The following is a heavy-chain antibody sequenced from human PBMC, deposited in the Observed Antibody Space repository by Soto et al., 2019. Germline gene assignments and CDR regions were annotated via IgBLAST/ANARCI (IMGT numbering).Heavy chain of an antibody. D-gene: IGHD4-17*01. CDR1: GDISPRYG. V-gene: IGHV1-18*01. Sequence: VQLVQSGPEVKKPGALVKVSCKASGDISPRYGISWVRQAPGQGLEWLGWINCYNGVTNYAQSLQGRVTLTTDSSTSTAYMEVRSLRFDDTAVYYCAGDYGNYGTFDQWGQGTLVAVSS. CDR3: AGDYGNYGTFDQ. J-gene: IGHJ4*02. CDR2: INCYNGVT.